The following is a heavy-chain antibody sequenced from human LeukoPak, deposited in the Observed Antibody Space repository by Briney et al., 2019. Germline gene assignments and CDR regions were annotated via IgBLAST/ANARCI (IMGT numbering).Heavy chain of an antibody. Sequence: GGSLRLSCAASGFIFSDYYMTWIRQAPGKGLDWVSYIDRGGATAFFADSVKGRFTMSRDNARNSLHLQMNDLGPEDSAVYYCGLSSMNPSYYYGIDVWGQGTTVRVSS. CDR2: IDRGGATA. J-gene: IGHJ6*02. CDR3: GLSSMNPSYYYGIDV. V-gene: IGHV3-11*01. D-gene: IGHD6-19*01. CDR1: GFIFSDYY.